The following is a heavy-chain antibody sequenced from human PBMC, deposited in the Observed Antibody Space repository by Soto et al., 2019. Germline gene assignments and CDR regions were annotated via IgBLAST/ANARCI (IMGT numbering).Heavy chain of an antibody. J-gene: IGHJ6*02. CDR3: ARADDTARLYGMDV. D-gene: IGHD5-18*01. CDR1: GYTFTSYA. CDR2: IIPIFGTA. Sequence: GASVKVSCKASGYTFTSYAISWVRQAPGQGLEWMGGIIPIFGTANYAQKFQGRVTITADESTSTAYMELSSLRSEDTAVYYCARADDTARLYGMDVWGQGTTVTVSS. V-gene: IGHV1-69*13.